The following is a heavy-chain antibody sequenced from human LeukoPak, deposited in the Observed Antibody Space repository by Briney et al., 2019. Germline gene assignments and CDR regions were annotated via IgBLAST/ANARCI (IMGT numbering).Heavy chain of an antibody. Sequence: ASVKVSCKASGYTFTSYYMHWVRQAPGQGLEWMGIINPSGGSTSYAQKFQGRVTMTRDTSTSTVYMELSSLRSEDTAVYYCARGRNKGIVGAKTYYFDYWGQGTLVTVSS. CDR2: INPSGGST. D-gene: IGHD1-26*01. CDR1: GYTFTSYY. V-gene: IGHV1-46*01. J-gene: IGHJ4*02. CDR3: ARGRNKGIVGAKTYYFDY.